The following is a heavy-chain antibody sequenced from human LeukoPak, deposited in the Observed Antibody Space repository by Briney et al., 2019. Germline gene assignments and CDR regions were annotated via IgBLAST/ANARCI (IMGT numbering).Heavy chain of an antibody. D-gene: IGHD3-10*01. CDR3: AKDPGSGYYWLYFDY. V-gene: IGHV3-33*06. CDR1: GFTFSSYG. Sequence: GGSLRLSCAASGFTFSSYGMHWVRQAPGKGLEWVAVIWNDGNNNYYADSVKGGFTISRDNSKKTLYLQMNSLRAEDTAVYYCAKDPGSGYYWLYFDYWGQGTLVTVSS. J-gene: IGHJ4*02. CDR2: IWNDGNNN.